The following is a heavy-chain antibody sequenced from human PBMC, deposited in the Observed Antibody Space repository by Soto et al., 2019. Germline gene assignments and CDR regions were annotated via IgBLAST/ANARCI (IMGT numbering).Heavy chain of an antibody. CDR1: VGSVSSYY. V-gene: IGHV4-59*02. Sequence: PSETLSLTCTVSVGSVSSYYWSWIRQPPGKGLEWIGYIYYSGSTNYNPSLKSRVTISVDTSKNQFSLKLSSVTAADTAVYYCARDSYYDSSGPTLPDAFDIWGQGTMVTVSS. D-gene: IGHD3-22*01. CDR3: ARDSYYDSSGPTLPDAFDI. CDR2: IYYSGST. J-gene: IGHJ3*02.